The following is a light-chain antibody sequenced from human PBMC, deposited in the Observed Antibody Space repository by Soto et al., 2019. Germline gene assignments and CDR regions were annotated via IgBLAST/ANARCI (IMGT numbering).Light chain of an antibody. J-gene: IGKJ4*01. Sequence: DIQMTQSPPSLSVSVGDRVTITCRASEGVKNDLGWYQPKPGKAPERPILAASPLQRGGPLRVSGRGFGAGFTLKLSRLQTEGFSNYYWLQHNSYPLTFGGGTKVDIK. CDR1: EGVKND. V-gene: IGKV1-17*01. CDR2: AAS. CDR3: LQHNSYPLT.